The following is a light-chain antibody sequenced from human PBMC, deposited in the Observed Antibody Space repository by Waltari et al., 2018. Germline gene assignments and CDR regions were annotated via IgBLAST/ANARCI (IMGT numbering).Light chain of an antibody. CDR1: QGSSDY. J-gene: IGKJ5*01. CDR2: ASS. Sequence: DIQMTQSPSSLSASVGDRVTITCRASQGSSDYLNWYQQKPGKAPKLLIYASSTLQSGVPSRFSGSGSGTDFALTISSLQPEDFATYYCQQSDSFGQGTRLEIK. V-gene: IGKV1-39*01. CDR3: QQSDS.